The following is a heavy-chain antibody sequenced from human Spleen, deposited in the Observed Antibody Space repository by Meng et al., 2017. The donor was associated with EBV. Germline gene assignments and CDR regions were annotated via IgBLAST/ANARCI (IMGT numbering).Heavy chain of an antibody. CDR1: GGSISRGSYY. CDR3: ARTPLYNWGA. Sequence: QRRLQGSGPGLVMPSETLSLICTVSGGSISRGSYYWGWIRQPPGKGLEWIGNIYYTGSTFYNPSLKSRVTISVDTSKNHFSLKLSSVTAADTAVYYCARTPLYNWGAWGQGTLVTVSS. CDR2: IYYTGST. V-gene: IGHV4-39*02. J-gene: IGHJ1*01. D-gene: IGHD7-27*01.